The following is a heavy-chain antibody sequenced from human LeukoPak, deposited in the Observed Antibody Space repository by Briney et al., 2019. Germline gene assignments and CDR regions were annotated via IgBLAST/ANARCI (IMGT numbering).Heavy chain of an antibody. CDR3: AWGSHCSSTSCYARYYYYGMDV. Sequence: SVKVSCKASGGTFSSYAISWVRQAPGQGLEWMGGIIPIFGTANYAQKFQGRVTITADKSTSTAYMELSSLRSEDTAVYYCAWGSHCSSTSCYARYYYYGMDVWGKGTTVTVSS. V-gene: IGHV1-69*06. J-gene: IGHJ6*04. CDR1: GGTFSSYA. CDR2: IIPIFGTA. D-gene: IGHD2-2*01.